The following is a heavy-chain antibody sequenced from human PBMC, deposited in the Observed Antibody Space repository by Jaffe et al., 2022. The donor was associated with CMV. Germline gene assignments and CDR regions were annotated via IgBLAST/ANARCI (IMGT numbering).Heavy chain of an antibody. V-gene: IGHV3-9*01. CDR1: GFTFDDYA. Sequence: EVQLVESGGGLVQPGRSLRLSCAASGFTFDDYAMHWVRQAPGKGLEWVSGISWNSGSIGYADSVKGRFTISRDNAKNSLYLQMNSLRAEDTALYYCAKGLDLGGDRYGYWGQGTLVTVSS. J-gene: IGHJ4*02. CDR3: AKGLDLGGDRYGY. CDR2: ISWNSGSI. D-gene: IGHD3-16*01.